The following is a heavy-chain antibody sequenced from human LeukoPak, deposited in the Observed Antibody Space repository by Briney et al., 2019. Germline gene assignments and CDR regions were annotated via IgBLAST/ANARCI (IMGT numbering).Heavy chain of an antibody. V-gene: IGHV1-2*02. J-gene: IGHJ3*02. CDR2: VNPKSGDT. D-gene: IGHD1-26*01. Sequence: ASVKVSCKASGVTLTTYYIHWMRQAPGQGLEWMGWVNPKSGDTTYAQKFQGRVTMTRDTSVTTGYMELRRLTSDDTAVYYCATYSGTYLTLWTAFDIWGQGTMVTVSS. CDR3: ATYSGTYLTLWTAFDI. CDR1: GVTLTTYY.